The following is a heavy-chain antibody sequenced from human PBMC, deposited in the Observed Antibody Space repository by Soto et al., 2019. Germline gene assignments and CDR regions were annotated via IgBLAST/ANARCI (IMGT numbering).Heavy chain of an antibody. Sequence: VQLVESGGGVVQPGRSLRLSCAASGFTFSDYAMHWVRQAPGKGLEWVAVVSHDGRKTHYADSMKGRFTISRDSSKNTVSLEMTSLRAEDTAVYYCAKGGRQWLVTSDFNYWGQGALVTVSS. D-gene: IGHD6-19*01. V-gene: IGHV3-30*18. CDR1: GFTFSDYA. J-gene: IGHJ4*02. CDR2: VSHDGRKT. CDR3: AKGGRQWLVTSDFNY.